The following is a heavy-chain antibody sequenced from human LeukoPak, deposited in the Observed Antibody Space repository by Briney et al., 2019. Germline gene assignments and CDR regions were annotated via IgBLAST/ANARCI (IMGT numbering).Heavy chain of an antibody. CDR1: GGPFSDYY. V-gene: IGHV4-34*01. D-gene: IGHD3-3*01. CDR2: INHSGSA. J-gene: IGHJ6*03. Sequence: SETLSLTCAVFGGPFSDYYWSWIRRPPGKGLEWLGEINHSGSANYMPSLKSRVSISADTSKNQFSLRLSSVTAADTAFYYCARGRFGGHSYYYMDVWGKGTAVTVSS. CDR3: ARGRFGGHSYYYMDV.